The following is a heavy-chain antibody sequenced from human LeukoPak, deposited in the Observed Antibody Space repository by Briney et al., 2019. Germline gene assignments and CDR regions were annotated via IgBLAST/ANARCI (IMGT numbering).Heavy chain of an antibody. J-gene: IGHJ5*02. CDR2: IYYSGNT. CDR1: GDSISSSGYY. CDR3: AGEGDCSSTSCSPRNWFDP. D-gene: IGHD2-2*01. Sequence: SETLSLTCTVSGDSISSSGYYWGWIRQAPGKGLGGIGTIYYSGNTYYNPSLKSRVTISVDTSENQFSLKLSSVTAADTAVYYCAGEGDCSSTSCSPRNWFDPWGQGTLVTVSS. V-gene: IGHV4-39*07.